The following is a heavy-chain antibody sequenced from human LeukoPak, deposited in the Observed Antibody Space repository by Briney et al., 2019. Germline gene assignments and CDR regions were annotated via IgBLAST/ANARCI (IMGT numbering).Heavy chain of an antibody. J-gene: IGHJ4*02. CDR3: AKVRVASRPGITVAGVINSCDY. Sequence: PGGSLRLSCAASGFTVSSNYMSWVRQAPGKGLEWVSAISGSGGSTYYADSVKGRFTISRDNSKNTLCLQMNSLRAEDTAVYYCAKVRVASRPGITVAGVINSCDYWGQGTLVTVSS. D-gene: IGHD6-19*01. CDR2: ISGSGGST. V-gene: IGHV3-23*01. CDR1: GFTVSSNY.